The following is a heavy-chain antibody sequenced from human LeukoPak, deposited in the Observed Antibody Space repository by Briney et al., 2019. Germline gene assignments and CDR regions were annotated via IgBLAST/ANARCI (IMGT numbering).Heavy chain of an antibody. J-gene: IGHJ4*02. V-gene: IGHV3-7*05. CDR2: MKHEGIEK. D-gene: IGHD5-24*01. Sequence: GGSLRLSCVASGFSFGSYWMAWVRQAPGKGLEWVANMKHEGIEKYHVDSVKGRFTISRDNTKNSLYLHMSSLRVEDTAVYYCAREGREGYNYPALDFWGQGILVTVSS. CDR3: AREGREGYNYPALDF. CDR1: GFSFGSYW.